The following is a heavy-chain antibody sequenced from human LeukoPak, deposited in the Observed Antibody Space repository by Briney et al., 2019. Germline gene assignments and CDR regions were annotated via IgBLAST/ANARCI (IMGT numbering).Heavy chain of an antibody. Sequence: GGSLRLSCAASGFTFSSYGMHWVRQAPGKGLEWVAFIRYDGSNKYYADSVKGRFTISRDNSKNTLYLQMNSLRAEDTAVYYFAKLPAASRIEFDPWGQGTLVTVSS. CDR1: GFTFSSYG. V-gene: IGHV3-30*02. CDR2: IRYDGSNK. D-gene: IGHD6-25*01. CDR3: AKLPAASRIEFDP. J-gene: IGHJ5*02.